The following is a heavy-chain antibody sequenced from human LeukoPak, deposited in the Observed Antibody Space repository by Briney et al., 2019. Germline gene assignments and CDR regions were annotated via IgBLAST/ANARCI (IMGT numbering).Heavy chain of an antibody. V-gene: IGHV4-59*12. Sequence: SETLSLTCTVSGGSISSYYWSWIRQPPGKGLEWIGYIYYSGSTNYNPSLKSRVTISIDTSNNQFSLKLSSVTAADTAVYYCARGTETLNTALWFGGPSNWFDPWGQGTLVTVSS. J-gene: IGHJ5*02. CDR1: GGSISSYY. CDR3: ARGTETLNTALWFGGPSNWFDP. D-gene: IGHD3-10*01. CDR2: IYYSGST.